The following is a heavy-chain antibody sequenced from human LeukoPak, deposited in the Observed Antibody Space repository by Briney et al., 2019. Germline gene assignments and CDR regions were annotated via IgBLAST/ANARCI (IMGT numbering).Heavy chain of an antibody. J-gene: IGHJ4*02. V-gene: IGHV4-4*02. CDR2: IWHSGTT. D-gene: IGHD4-23*01. CDR1: GASIISNNW. CDR3: ARASNYGGGIDY. Sequence: SETLSLTCAVSGASIISNNWWSWVRQPSGKGLEWIGEIWHSGTTNYNPSLKSRVTISVDKSKNQFSLKLNSVTAADTAVYYCARASNYGGGIDYWGQGTLVTVPS.